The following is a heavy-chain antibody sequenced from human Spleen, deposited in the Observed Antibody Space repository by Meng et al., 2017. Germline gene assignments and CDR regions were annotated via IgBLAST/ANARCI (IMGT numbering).Heavy chain of an antibody. V-gene: IGHV3-74*01. Sequence: GGSLRLSCTASELTFSSYWMHWVRQAPGKGLVWVSRINGPGTITTYADSVKGRFTISRDNAKNTLYLQMDSLRAGDTAVYYCSTFYYGSGRYSYYYYAMDVWGQGTTVTVSS. D-gene: IGHD3-10*01. CDR2: INGPGTIT. CDR3: STFYYGSGRYSYYYYAMDV. CDR1: ELTFSSYW. J-gene: IGHJ6*02.